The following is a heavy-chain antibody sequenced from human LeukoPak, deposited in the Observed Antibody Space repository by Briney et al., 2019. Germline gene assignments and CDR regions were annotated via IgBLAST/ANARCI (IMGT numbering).Heavy chain of an antibody. D-gene: IGHD3-22*01. CDR3: AGPISSGYYYVVIRDAFDI. CDR1: GGSISSSSYY. V-gene: IGHV4-39*01. CDR2: IYYSGST. J-gene: IGHJ3*02. Sequence: PSETLSLTCTVSGGSISSSSYYWGWIRQPPGKGLERIGSIYYSGSTYYNPSLKSRVTISVDTSKNQFSLKLSSVTAADTAVYYCAGPISSGYYYVVIRDAFDIWGQGTMVTVSS.